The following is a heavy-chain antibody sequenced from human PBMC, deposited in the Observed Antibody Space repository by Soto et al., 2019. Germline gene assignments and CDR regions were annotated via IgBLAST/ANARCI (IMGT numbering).Heavy chain of an antibody. Sequence: QVQLVQSGAEVKKPGSSVKVSCKASGGTFSSYAISWVRQAPGQGLEWMGGIIPIFGTANYAQKFQGRVTITADESTSISYMELRSLGIEDTAFDYWAGRGPRYGISTSCPAVADYYSGMDVWGQGSTVTVSS. CDR3: AGRGPRYGISTSCPAVADYYSGMDV. J-gene: IGHJ6*02. V-gene: IGHV1-69*12. CDR1: GGTFSSYA. CDR2: IIPIFGTA. D-gene: IGHD2-2*01.